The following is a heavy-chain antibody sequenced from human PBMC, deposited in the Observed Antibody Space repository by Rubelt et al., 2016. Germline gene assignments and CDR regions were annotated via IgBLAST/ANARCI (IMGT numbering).Heavy chain of an antibody. D-gene: IGHD6-13*01. J-gene: IGHJ4*02. CDR1: GYTFTGYY. V-gene: IGHV1-2*06. CDR2: INPNRGGT. CDR3: AREYSSWGGAFDY. Sequence: GYTFTGYYIHWVRQAPGQGLEWMGRINPNRGGTNYAQKFQGRVTMTRDTSISTAYMELSRLRSDDTAVYYCAREYSSWGGAFDYWGQGTLVTVSS.